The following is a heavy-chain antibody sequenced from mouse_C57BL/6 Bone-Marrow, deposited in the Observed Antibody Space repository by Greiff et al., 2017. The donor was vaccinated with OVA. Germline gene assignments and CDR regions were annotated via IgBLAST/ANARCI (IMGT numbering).Heavy chain of an antibody. Sequence: EVQLVESGGGLVQPTGSLKLSCAASGFSFNTYAMNWVRQAPGKGLEWVARIRSKSNNYATYYADSVKDRFTISRDDSESMLYLQMNNLKTEDTAMYYCVRHEGYGTGVDYWGQGTTLTVSS. CDR1: GFSFNTYA. CDR3: VRHEGYGTGVDY. D-gene: IGHD1-1*01. V-gene: IGHV10-1*01. CDR2: IRSKSNNYAT. J-gene: IGHJ2*01.